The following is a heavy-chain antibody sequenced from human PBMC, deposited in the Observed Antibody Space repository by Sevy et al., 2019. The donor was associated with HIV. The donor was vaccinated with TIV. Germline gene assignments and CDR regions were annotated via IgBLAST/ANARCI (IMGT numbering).Heavy chain of an antibody. V-gene: IGHV3-73*01. CDR1: GFTFSGSA. J-gene: IGHJ3*02. CDR3: TSTKRLYGYYDSSGYQEDDAFDI. Sequence: GGSLRLSCAASGFTFSGSAMHWVRQASGKGLEWVGRIRSKANTYATVYAASLKGRFTISRDDSKNTSFLQMNSLKTEDTAVYYCTSTKRLYGYYDSSGYQEDDAFDIWGQGTMVTVSS. CDR2: IRSKANTYAT. D-gene: IGHD3-22*01.